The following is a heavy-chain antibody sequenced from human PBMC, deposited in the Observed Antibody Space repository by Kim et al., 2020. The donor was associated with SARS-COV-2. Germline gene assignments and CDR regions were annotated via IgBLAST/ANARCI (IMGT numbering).Heavy chain of an antibody. CDR3: ARDVFDGYWN. CDR2: ST. V-gene: IGHV3-53*01. J-gene: IGHJ4*02. D-gene: IGHD1-1*01. Sequence: STQYAPAVVAHFAISRDNSKTTLYLQMTSLRAEDTAVYYCARDVFDGYWNWGQGTLVTVSS.